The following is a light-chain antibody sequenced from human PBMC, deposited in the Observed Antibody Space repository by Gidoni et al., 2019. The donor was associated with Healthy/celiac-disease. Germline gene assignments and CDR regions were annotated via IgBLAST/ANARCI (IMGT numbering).Light chain of an antibody. J-gene: IGLJ3*02. CDR1: SSNIGAGYD. V-gene: IGLV1-40*01. CDR3: QSYDSSLSGSWV. CDR2: GTS. Sequence: QSVLTQPSSVSGAPGQRVSISCTGSSSNIGAGYDVHWYQQLPGTAPKLLIYGTSSRPSGVPDRFSGSKSGTSASLAITGLQAEDDADYYCQSYDSSLSGSWVFGGWTKLTVL.